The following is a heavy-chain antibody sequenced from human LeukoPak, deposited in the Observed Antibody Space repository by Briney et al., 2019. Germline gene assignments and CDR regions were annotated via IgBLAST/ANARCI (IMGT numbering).Heavy chain of an antibody. CDR3: ASFTVVTQY. CDR2: INHSGST. CDR1: GGSFSGYY. Sequence: SETLSLTCAVYGGSFSGYYWGWLRQPPGKGLEWIGEINHSGSTNYNQSLKGRVTISEDPSKNQFSLKLSSVTAADTAVYYCASFTVVTQYWGQGTLVRVSS. V-gene: IGHV4-34*01. J-gene: IGHJ4*02. D-gene: IGHD4-23*01.